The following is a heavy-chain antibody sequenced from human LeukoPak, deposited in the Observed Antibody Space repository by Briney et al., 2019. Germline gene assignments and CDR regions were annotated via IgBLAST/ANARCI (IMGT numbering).Heavy chain of an antibody. J-gene: IGHJ3*02. CDR3: ARQYCSGGSCYIGPGAFDI. CDR2: IYHSGST. V-gene: IGHV4-38-2*02. CDR1: GYSISSGYY. Sequence: SETLSLTCTVSGYSISSGYYWGWIRQPPGKGLEWIGSIYHSGSTYYNPSLKSRVTISVDTSKNQFSLKLSSVTAADTAVYYCARQYCSGGSCYIGPGAFDIWGQGTMVTVSS. D-gene: IGHD2-15*01.